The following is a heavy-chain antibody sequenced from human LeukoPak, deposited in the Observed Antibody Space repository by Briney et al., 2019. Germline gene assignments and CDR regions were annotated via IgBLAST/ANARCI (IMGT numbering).Heavy chain of an antibody. Sequence: ASVKVSCKASGYTFTGYYMHWVRQAPGQGLEWMGWINPNSGGTNYAQKFQGRVTMTRDTSISTAYMELSRLRSDDTAVYYCALSPAKKKTFDYWGQGTLVTVSS. V-gene: IGHV1-2*02. CDR1: GYTFTGYY. CDR3: ALSPAKKKTFDY. CDR2: INPNSGGT. J-gene: IGHJ4*02.